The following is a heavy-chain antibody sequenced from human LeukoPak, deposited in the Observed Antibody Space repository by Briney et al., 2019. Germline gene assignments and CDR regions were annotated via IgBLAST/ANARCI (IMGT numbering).Heavy chain of an antibody. CDR3: ARRGRGYHYDSSALMYYFDN. V-gene: IGHV4-34*01. J-gene: IGHJ4*02. Sequence: GSLRLSCAASGFTFDNYRMSWVRQAPGKGLEWIGEINHSGSTNYKPSLKSRVTISIDTSKNQFSLKLSSVTAADTAVYYCARRGRGYHYDSSALMYYFDNWGQGTLVTVSS. CDR2: INHSGST. CDR1: GFTFDNYR. D-gene: IGHD3-22*01.